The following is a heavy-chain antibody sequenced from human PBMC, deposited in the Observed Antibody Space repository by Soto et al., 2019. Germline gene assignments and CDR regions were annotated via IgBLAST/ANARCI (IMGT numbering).Heavy chain of an antibody. CDR3: ARDVHGDSGSWYSDYYYGMDV. V-gene: IGHV3-48*03. D-gene: IGHD6-13*01. Sequence: GGSLRLSRAASGFTFSSYEMNWVRQAPGKGLEWVSYISSSGSTIYYADSVKGRFTISRDNAKNSLYLQMNSLRAEDTAVYYCARDVHGDSGSWYSDYYYGMDVWGQGTTVTVSS. J-gene: IGHJ6*02. CDR1: GFTFSSYE. CDR2: ISSSGSTI.